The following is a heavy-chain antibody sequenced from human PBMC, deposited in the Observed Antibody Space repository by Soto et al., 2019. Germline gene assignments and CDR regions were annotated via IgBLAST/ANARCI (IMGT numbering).Heavy chain of an antibody. Sequence: QVQLVQSGAEVKKPGASVKVSCKASGYTFTAYYMHWVRQAPGQGLEWMGWINPHNGDTNYEQKFQGRVTITREPSISTVYMELTRLRSDGTPVFYCARDRPLGYWGQGTLVTVSS. CDR3: ARDRPLGY. CDR1: GYTFTAYY. CDR2: INPHNGDT. J-gene: IGHJ4*02. V-gene: IGHV1-2*02.